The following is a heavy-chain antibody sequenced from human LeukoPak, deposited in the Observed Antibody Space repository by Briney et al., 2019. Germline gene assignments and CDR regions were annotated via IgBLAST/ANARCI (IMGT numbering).Heavy chain of an antibody. Sequence: PSETLSLTCSVSGFSISSVYYWGWIRQPPGKGLEWIGSIYHGGSTYYNPSLKSRVTISVDTSKNQFSLKLSSVTAADTAVYYCACHKLEYPWFDPWGQGTLVTVSS. J-gene: IGHJ5*02. D-gene: IGHD1-1*01. CDR2: IYHGGST. CDR3: ACHKLEYPWFDP. CDR1: GFSISSVYY. V-gene: IGHV4-38-2*02.